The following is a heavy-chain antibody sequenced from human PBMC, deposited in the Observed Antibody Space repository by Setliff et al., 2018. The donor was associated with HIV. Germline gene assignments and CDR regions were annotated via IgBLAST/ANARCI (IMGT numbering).Heavy chain of an antibody. Sequence: GGSLRLSCAASGFTFEDYGMHWVRQAPGKGLVGVCGINWNGGSTGYADSVKGRFTISRDNAKNTLYLQMNSLRVEDTALYYWERVRYYYDPSGFNHNVDYWDQGTLVTVSS. V-gene: IGHV3-20*04. J-gene: IGHJ4*02. D-gene: IGHD3-22*01. CDR2: INWNGGST. CDR3: ERVRYYYDPSGFNHNVDY. CDR1: GFTFEDYG.